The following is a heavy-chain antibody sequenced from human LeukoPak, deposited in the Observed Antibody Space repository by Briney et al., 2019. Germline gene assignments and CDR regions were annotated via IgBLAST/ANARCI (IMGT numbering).Heavy chain of an antibody. D-gene: IGHD6-19*01. CDR3: ATLTVASNFDY. V-gene: IGHV3-48*03. Sequence: GGSLRLSCAASRFAFSVYEMYWVRQAPGKGLEWAAYISSSGGTRYYADSVKGRFTISRDNAKNSLYLQMNSLRAEDTAVYCCATLTVASNFDYWGPGTLVTVSS. CDR1: RFAFSVYE. CDR2: ISSSGGTR. J-gene: IGHJ4*02.